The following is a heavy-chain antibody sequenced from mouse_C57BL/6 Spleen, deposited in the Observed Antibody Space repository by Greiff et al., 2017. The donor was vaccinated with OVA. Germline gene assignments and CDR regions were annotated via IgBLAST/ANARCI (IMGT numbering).Heavy chain of an antibody. CDR3: ARRCGNYIDY. J-gene: IGHJ2*01. CDR2: ISSGSSTI. D-gene: IGHD1-1*02. V-gene: IGHV5-17*01. Sequence: EVMLVESGGGLVKPGGSLKLSCEASGFTFSDYGMHWVRQAPEKGLEWVAYISSGSSTINYADTVKGRCTISRDNAKNTLILQMPSMRSEGTAMYYFARRCGNYIDYWGQGTPLTGSS. CDR1: GFTFSDYG.